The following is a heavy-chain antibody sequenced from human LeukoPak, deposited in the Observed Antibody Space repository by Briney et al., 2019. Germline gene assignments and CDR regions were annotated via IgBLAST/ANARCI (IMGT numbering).Heavy chain of an antibody. CDR1: GFTLSRNY. CDR3: ARSQGRTYNWFDP. V-gene: IGHV3-66*01. CDR2: IYSGGST. D-gene: IGHD1-1*01. J-gene: IGHJ5*02. Sequence: PGGSLRLSCAASGFTLSRNYMSWVGQAPGKGLEGVSGIYSGGSTYYSDSVKGRFTISRENSKNTLYLQMNSLRAEDTAVYYCARSQGRTYNWFDPWGQGTLATVSS.